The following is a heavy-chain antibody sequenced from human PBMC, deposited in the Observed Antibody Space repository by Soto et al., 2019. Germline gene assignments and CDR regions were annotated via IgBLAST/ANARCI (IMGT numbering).Heavy chain of an antibody. CDR1: GFTFSSYE. CDR2: ISSSGSTR. CDR3: ARARVGWFDP. D-gene: IGHD3-10*01. J-gene: IGHJ5*02. Sequence: EVQLVESGGGLVQPGGSLRLSCAASGFTFSSYEMNWVRQAPWKGLEWVSYISSSGSTRYYADSVKGRFTISRDNAKNSLYLQMNSLRAEDTAVYYCARARVGWFDPWGQGTLVTVSS. V-gene: IGHV3-48*03.